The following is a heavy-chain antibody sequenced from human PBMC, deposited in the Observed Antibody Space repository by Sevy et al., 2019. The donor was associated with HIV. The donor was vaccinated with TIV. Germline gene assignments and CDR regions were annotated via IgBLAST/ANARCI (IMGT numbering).Heavy chain of an antibody. CDR2: INHSGSA. CDR1: SGSFSGYY. D-gene: IGHD2-2*01. CDR3: ARHCSSICCSHAFDI. V-gene: IGHV4-34*01. Sequence: SETLSLTCAVYSGSFSGYYWSWIRQPPGKGLEWIGEINHSGSANYNPSLKSRVTISVDTSKNQFSLKLSSVTAADTAVYYCARHCSSICCSHAFDIWGLGTMVTVSS. J-gene: IGHJ3*02.